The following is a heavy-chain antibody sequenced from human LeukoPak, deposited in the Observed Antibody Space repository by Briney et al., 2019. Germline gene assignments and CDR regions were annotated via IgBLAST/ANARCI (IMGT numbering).Heavy chain of an antibody. CDR1: GFTFSSYA. CDR3: GKLLGYCSSNSCSHFDY. Sequence: GGSLRLSCVTSGFTFSSYAMSWVRQAPGKGLEWVSAISGSGGSTYYADSVKGRFTISRDNSKNTVYLQMNSLRAEDTAVYYCGKLLGYCSSNSCSHFDYWGQGTLVTVSS. D-gene: IGHD2-2*01. J-gene: IGHJ4*02. CDR2: ISGSGGST. V-gene: IGHV3-23*01.